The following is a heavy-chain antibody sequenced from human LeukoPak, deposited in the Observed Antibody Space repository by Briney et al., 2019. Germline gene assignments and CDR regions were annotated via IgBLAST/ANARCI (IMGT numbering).Heavy chain of an antibody. CDR1: GGSIGTYY. Sequence: ETLSLTCTVSGGSIGTYYWSWIRQPPGKGLEWVSRINSDGGSPTYADSVKGRFTISRDNAKNTLCLQMNSLRAEDTAVYYCARTYFSHDAFDIWGQGTMVTVSS. CDR3: ARTYFSHDAFDI. D-gene: IGHD2-21*01. CDR2: INSDGGSP. J-gene: IGHJ3*02. V-gene: IGHV3-74*01.